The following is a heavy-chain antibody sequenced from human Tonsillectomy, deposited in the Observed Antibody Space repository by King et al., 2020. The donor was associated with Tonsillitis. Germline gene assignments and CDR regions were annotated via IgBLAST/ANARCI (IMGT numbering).Heavy chain of an antibody. J-gene: IGHJ4*02. V-gene: IGHV3-30*18. CDR1: GFTFSTYD. CDR2: ISYDGSNK. D-gene: IGHD3-22*01. CDR3: AKDLGDYYDSSGYFDY. Sequence: VQLVESGGGVVQPGRSLRLSCAASGFTFSTYDMHWVRQTPGKGLEWVAVISYDGSNKYYADSVKGRFTISRDNSKNTMYLQMHSLRLEDTALCYCAKDLGDYYDSSGYFDYWGQGTLVTVSS.